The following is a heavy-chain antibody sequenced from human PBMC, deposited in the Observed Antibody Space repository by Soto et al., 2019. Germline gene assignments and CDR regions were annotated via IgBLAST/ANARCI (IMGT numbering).Heavy chain of an antibody. V-gene: IGHV4-59*01. Sequence: SETLSLTCTVSGGSIHGYYWTWSRQAPGREMEWIGYMYYTGDTNYNPSLKSRVSISIDKSKNLFSLNLTSVTAADTAIYYCARLVTGEDAGTFWFDPWGQGTQLTVSS. CDR1: GGSIHGYY. CDR3: ARLVTGEDAGTFWFDP. CDR2: MYYTGDT. D-gene: IGHD1-1*01. J-gene: IGHJ5*02.